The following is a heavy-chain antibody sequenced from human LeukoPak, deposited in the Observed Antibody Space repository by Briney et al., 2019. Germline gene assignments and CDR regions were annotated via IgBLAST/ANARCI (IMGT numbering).Heavy chain of an antibody. Sequence: ASVKVFCKASGYTFTSYDINWVRQATGQGLEWMGWMNPNSGNTGYAQKFQGRVTMTRNTSISTAYMELSSLRSEDTAVYYCARVRTMVRGVIIPKTRYNWFDPWGQGTLVTVSS. D-gene: IGHD3-10*01. V-gene: IGHV1-8*01. CDR1: GYTFTSYD. CDR2: MNPNSGNT. J-gene: IGHJ5*02. CDR3: ARVRTMVRGVIIPKTRYNWFDP.